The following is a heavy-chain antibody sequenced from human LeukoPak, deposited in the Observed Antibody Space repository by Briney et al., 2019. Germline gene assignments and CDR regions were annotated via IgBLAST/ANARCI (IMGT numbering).Heavy chain of an antibody. J-gene: IGHJ4*02. D-gene: IGHD3-10*01. CDR1: GGTFSSYA. V-gene: IGHV1-69*05. Sequence: SVKVSCKASGGTFSSYAISWVRQAPGQGLEWMGRIIPIFGTANYAQKFQSRVTITTDESTSTAYMELSSLRSEDTAVYYCARDRPTYGSGDNYFDYRGQGTLVTVSS. CDR2: IIPIFGTA. CDR3: ARDRPTYGSGDNYFDY.